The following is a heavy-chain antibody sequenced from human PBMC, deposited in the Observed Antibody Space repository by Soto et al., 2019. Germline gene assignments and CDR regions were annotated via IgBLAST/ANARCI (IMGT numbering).Heavy chain of an antibody. CDR1: GGSFSGYY. D-gene: IGHD3-3*01. J-gene: IGHJ6*02. V-gene: IGHV4-34*01. Sequence: PSETLSLTCAVYGGSFSGYYWSWIRQPPGKGLEWIGEINHSGSTNYNPSLKSRVTISVDTSKNQFSLKLSSVTAADTAVYYCARGSLVIMGYYYYGMDVWGQGTTVTVSS. CDR2: INHSGST. CDR3: ARGSLVIMGYYYYGMDV.